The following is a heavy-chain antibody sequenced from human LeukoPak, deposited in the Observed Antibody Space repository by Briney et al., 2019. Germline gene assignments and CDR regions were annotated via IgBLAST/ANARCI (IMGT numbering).Heavy chain of an antibody. CDR1: GFTFSSYG. CDR3: AKLTYYYDSSGYTESDY. V-gene: IGHV3-33*06. CDR2: IWYDGSNK. D-gene: IGHD3-22*01. J-gene: IGHJ4*02. Sequence: PGGSLRLSCAASGFTFSSYGMHLVRQAPGKGLEWVAVIWYDGSNKYYADSVKGRFTISRDNSKNTLYLQMNSLRAEDTAVYYCAKLTYYYDSSGYTESDYWGQGTLVTVSS.